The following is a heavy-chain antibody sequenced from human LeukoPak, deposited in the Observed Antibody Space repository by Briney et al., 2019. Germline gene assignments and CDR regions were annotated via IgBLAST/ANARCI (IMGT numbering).Heavy chain of an antibody. D-gene: IGHD2-2*01. V-gene: IGHV1-2*02. CDR1: GYTFTGYY. CDR2: ISPNSGGT. J-gene: IGHJ4*02. Sequence: ASVKVSCKASGYTFTGYYMHWVRQAPGQGLEWMGWISPNSGGTNYAQKFQGRVTMTRDTSISTAYMELSRLRSDDTAVYYCARGLVPAAERDYWGQGTLVTVSS. CDR3: ARGLVPAAERDY.